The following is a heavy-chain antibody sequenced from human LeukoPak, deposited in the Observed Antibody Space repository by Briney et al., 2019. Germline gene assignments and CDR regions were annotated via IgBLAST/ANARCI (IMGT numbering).Heavy chain of an antibody. D-gene: IGHD3-10*01. Sequence: GGSLRLSCAASGFPLRGFWKKWVRQATGKGAEWVANIKQDGSEKHFLDSVKGRFTISRDNAKNSLFLQMNSLRAEDTAVYYCASYSSSRGDIEYWGQGTLVTVSS. J-gene: IGHJ4*02. CDR1: GFPLRGFW. CDR2: IKQDGSEK. CDR3: ASYSSSRGDIEY. V-gene: IGHV3-7*02.